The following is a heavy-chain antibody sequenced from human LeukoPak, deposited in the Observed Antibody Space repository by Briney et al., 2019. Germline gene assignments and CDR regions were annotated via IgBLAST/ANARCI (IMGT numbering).Heavy chain of an antibody. Sequence: GASVKVSCKASGYTFTSYGISWVRQAPGQGLEWMGRIIPILGIANYAQKFQGRVTITADKSTSTAYMELSSPRSEDTAVYYCARGGYYGGNSVYYWGQGTLVTVSS. V-gene: IGHV1-69*04. CDR2: IIPILGIA. D-gene: IGHD4-23*01. CDR3: ARGGYYGGNSVYY. J-gene: IGHJ4*02. CDR1: GYTFTSYG.